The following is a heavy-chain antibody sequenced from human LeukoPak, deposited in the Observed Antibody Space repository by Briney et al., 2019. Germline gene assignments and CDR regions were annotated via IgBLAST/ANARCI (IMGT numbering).Heavy chain of an antibody. Sequence: PGGSLRLSCAASGFTFSSYSMNWVRKAQGKGLEWVSYISSSSSTIYYADSVKGRFTISRDNAKNSLFLQMNSLRAEDTAVYYCASRDDIPDYWGQGTLVTVSS. J-gene: IGHJ4*02. CDR3: ASRDDIPDY. V-gene: IGHV3-48*01. CDR2: ISSSSSTI. D-gene: IGHD3-9*01. CDR1: GFTFSSYS.